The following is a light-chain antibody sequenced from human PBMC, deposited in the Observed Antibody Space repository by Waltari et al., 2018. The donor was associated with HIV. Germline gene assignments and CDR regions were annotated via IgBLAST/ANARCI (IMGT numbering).Light chain of an antibody. V-gene: IGLV2-23*02. J-gene: IGLJ3*02. CDR2: EVS. CDR3: CSYAGSSTFNWV. Sequence: QSALTQPASVSGSPGQSITISCTGTSSDVGSYNLFSWYQQHPGKAPKLMIYEVSKRPSGVSNRFSGSRSGNTASLTISVLQAEDEADYYCCSYAGSSTFNWVFGGGTKLTVL. CDR1: SSDVGSYNL.